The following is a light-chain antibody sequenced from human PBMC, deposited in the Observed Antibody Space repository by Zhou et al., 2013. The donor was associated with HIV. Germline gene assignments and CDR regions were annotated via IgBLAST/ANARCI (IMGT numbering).Light chain of an antibody. CDR3: QQYNSHSRT. V-gene: IGKV1-5*03. CDR2: MAS. J-gene: IGKJ1*01. CDR1: QSISSW. Sequence: DIQMTQSPSTLSASVGARVTITCRASQSISSWLVWYQQKPGKAPKLLIYMASSLESGVPSRFSGSGSGTEFTLTISSLQPDDFATYYCQQYNSHSRTFGQGTTV.